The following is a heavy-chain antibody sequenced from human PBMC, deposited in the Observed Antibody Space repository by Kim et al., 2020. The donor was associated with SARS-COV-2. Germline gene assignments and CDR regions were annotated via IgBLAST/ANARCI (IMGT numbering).Heavy chain of an antibody. CDR2: ISYDGSNK. Sequence: GGSLRLSCAASGFTFSSYAMHWVRQAPGKGLEWVAVISYDGSNKYYADSVKGRFTISRDNSKNTLYLQMNSLRAEDTAVYYCARAEHSSSWYRPVDYWG. CDR3: ARAEHSSSWYRPVDY. V-gene: IGHV3-30-3*01. J-gene: IGHJ4*01. CDR1: GFTFSSYA. D-gene: IGHD6-13*01.